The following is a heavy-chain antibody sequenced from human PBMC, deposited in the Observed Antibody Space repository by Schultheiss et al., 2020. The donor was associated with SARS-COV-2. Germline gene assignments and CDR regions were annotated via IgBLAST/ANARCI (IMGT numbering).Heavy chain of an antibody. D-gene: IGHD4-11*01. J-gene: IGHJ6*02. CDR2: ISYDGSNK. CDR3: AKDLLDYSNYITPSGMDV. CDR1: GFTFSSYG. V-gene: IGHV3-30*18. Sequence: GGSLRLSCAASGFTFSSYGMHLVRQAPGKGLEWVAVISYDGSNKYYADSVKGRFTISRDNSKNTLYLQMNSLRAEDTAVYYCAKDLLDYSNYITPSGMDVWGQGTTVTVSS.